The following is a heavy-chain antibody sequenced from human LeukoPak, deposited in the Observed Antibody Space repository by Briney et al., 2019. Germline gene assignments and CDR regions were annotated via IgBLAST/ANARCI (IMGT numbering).Heavy chain of an antibody. J-gene: IGHJ1*01. CDR2: IYTSGST. CDR3: ARDVFVGVTYPEYFQH. D-gene: IGHD3-10*01. Sequence: PSETLSLTCTVSGGSISSGSYYWSWIRQPAGKGLEWIGRIYTSGSTNYNPSLKSRVTISVDTSKNQFSLKLSSVTAADTAVYYCARDVFVGVTYPEYFQHWGQGTLVTVSS. CDR1: GGSISSGSYY. V-gene: IGHV4-61*02.